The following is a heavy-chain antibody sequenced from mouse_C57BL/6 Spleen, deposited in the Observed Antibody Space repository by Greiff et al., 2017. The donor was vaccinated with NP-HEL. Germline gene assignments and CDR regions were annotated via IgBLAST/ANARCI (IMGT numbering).Heavy chain of an antibody. J-gene: IGHJ4*01. V-gene: IGHV14-2*01. CDR1: GFNIKDYY. Sequence: EVQGVESGAELVKPGASVKLSCTASGFNIKDYYMHWVKQRTEQGLEWIGRIDPEDGETKYAPKFQGKATITADTSSNTAYLQLSSLTSEDTAVYYCASRIITVVATNAMDYWGQGTSVTVSS. CDR3: ASRIITVVATNAMDY. CDR2: IDPEDGET. D-gene: IGHD1-1*01.